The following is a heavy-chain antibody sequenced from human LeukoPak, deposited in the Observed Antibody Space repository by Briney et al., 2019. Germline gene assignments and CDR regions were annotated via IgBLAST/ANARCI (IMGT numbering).Heavy chain of an antibody. CDR3: ARFINYYDSSGYYPGYYHYGMDV. D-gene: IGHD3-22*01. V-gene: IGHV4-59*06. CDR1: GGSISSYY. Sequence: PSETLSLTCTVSGGSISSYYWSWIRQPPGKGLEWIGYIYYSGSTYYNPSLKSRVTISVDTSKNRFSLKLSSVTAADTAVYYCARFINYYDSSGYYPGYYHYGMDVWGQGTTVTVSS. J-gene: IGHJ6*02. CDR2: IYYSGST.